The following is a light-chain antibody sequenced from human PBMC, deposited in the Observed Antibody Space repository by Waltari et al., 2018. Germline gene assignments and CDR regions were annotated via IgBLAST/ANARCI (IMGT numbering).Light chain of an antibody. Sequence: EIMMTQSPATLSVSHGERATLSCRASQSLNNNLAWYQQKPGQAPRLLFYGTSTRATGVPDRFSGSGSETDFTLTISSLQSEDFAVYYCQQYNYWPRTFGQGTKVEI. J-gene: IGKJ1*01. V-gene: IGKV3-15*01. CDR3: QQYNYWPRT. CDR2: GTS. CDR1: QSLNNN.